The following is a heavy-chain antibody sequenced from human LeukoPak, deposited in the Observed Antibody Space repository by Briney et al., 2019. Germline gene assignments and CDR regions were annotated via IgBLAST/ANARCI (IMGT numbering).Heavy chain of an antibody. CDR3: ARGFAPAYNFGVFDY. CDR1: GFTVSNNY. V-gene: IGHV3-53*01. CDR2: LYTGGET. J-gene: IGHJ4*02. D-gene: IGHD1-1*01. Sequence: GGSLRLSCAASGFTVSNNYMIWVRRAPGKGLEWVSLLYTGGETNYADSVKGRFTISRDDSKNTVSLQMNSLRAEDTAVYYCARGFAPAYNFGVFDYWGQRTLVTVSS.